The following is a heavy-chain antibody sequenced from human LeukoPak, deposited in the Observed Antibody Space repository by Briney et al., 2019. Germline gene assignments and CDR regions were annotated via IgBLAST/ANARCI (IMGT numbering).Heavy chain of an antibody. D-gene: IGHD5-24*01. CDR3: AGDGYKTNWYFDL. CDR2: IHFSGTT. Sequence: SETLSLTCSVSGASIGSSSFFWGWTRQPPGKEPQWIGSIHFSGTTYKNPSLKSRVTISLNTSKNQFSLRLTSVTAADTAVYYCAGDGYKTNWYFDLWGRGTLVTVSS. V-gene: IGHV4-39*07. J-gene: IGHJ2*01. CDR1: GASIGSSSFF.